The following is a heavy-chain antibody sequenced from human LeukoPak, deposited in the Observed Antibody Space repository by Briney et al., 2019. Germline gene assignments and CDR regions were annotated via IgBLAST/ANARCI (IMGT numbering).Heavy chain of an antibody. CDR1: GLTVSSNY. Sequence: GGSLRLSCIASGLTVSSNYMSWVRQAPGKGLEWVSVIYSGGNTYYADSVKGRFTVSRDNSKNTVFLQMNTLRAEDTAVYYCARRGYCSGGSCYSSPALWYWGQGTLVTVSS. J-gene: IGHJ4*02. CDR2: IYSGGNT. V-gene: IGHV3-66*04. CDR3: ARRGYCSGGSCYSSPALWY. D-gene: IGHD2-15*01.